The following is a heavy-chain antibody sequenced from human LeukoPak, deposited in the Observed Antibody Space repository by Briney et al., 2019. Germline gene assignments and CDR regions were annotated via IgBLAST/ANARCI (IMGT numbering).Heavy chain of an antibody. CDR2: ISAYNGNT. V-gene: IGHV1-18*01. Sequence: VASVKVSCKASGYTFTSYGISWVRQAPGQGLEWMGWISAYNGNTNYAQKLQGRVTMTTDTSTSTAYMELRSLRSDDTAVYYCARVGSTYYDFWSGYPYFDYWGQGTLVTVSS. D-gene: IGHD3-3*01. CDR1: GYTFTSYG. J-gene: IGHJ4*02. CDR3: ARVGSTYYDFWSGYPYFDY.